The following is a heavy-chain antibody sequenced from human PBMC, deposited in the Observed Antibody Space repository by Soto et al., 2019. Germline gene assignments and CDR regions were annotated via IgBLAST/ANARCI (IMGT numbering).Heavy chain of an antibody. V-gene: IGHV3-30*02. Sequence: QPGGSLRLSCAASGFTFSSYGMHWVRQAPGKGLEWVAFIRYDGSNKYYGDSVEGRFTISRDKSKNTLYLQMNSLRAEDTAVYYCARAPLPPYCSSTSCSPTNWSDPWGQRTLVTVS. J-gene: IGHJ5*02. CDR3: ARAPLPPYCSSTSCSPTNWSDP. CDR1: GFTFSSYG. D-gene: IGHD2-2*01. CDR2: IRYDGSNK.